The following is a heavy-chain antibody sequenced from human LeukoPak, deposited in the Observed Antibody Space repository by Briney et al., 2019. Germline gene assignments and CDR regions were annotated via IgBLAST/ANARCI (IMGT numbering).Heavy chain of an antibody. J-gene: IGHJ4*02. CDR1: GLTVSSNY. CDR3: ASKLTTGY. CDR2: IYSGGTT. Sequence: GGSLRLFCVVSGLTVSSNYMSWVRQAPGKGLEWVSVIYSGGTTNYADSVKGRFIVYRDNSKNTLYLQMNSLRAEDTAVYYCASKLTTGYWGQGTLVTVSS. V-gene: IGHV3-66*01. D-gene: IGHD4-17*01.